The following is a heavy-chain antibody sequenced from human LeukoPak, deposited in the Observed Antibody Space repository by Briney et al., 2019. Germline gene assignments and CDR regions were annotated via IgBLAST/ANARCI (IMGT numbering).Heavy chain of an antibody. CDR1: VWTHIEQH. Sequence: GASVKVSCKATVWTHIEQHWHSLCPAPGQGLEWMGWINPNSGGTNYAQKFQGRVTMTSDTSSSTAYMELSLLRSGDTAEYTSVYDLFRDRGYCDAVHIWGQGTMVTVSS. V-gene: IGHV1-2*02. CDR2: INPNSGGT. J-gene: IGHJ3*02. D-gene: IGHD3-22*01. CDR3: VYDLFRDRGYCDAVHI.